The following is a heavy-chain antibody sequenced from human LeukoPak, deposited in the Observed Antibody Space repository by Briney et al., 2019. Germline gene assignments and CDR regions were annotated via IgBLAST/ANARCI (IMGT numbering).Heavy chain of an antibody. CDR1: GGSFSGYY. CDR3: ARDPVTDDYGVY. Sequence: SETLSLTCAVYGGSFSGYYWSWIRQHPGKGLEWIGYIYYSGSTYYNPSLKSRVTISVDTSKNQFSLKLSSVTAADTAVYYCARDPVTDDYGVYWGQGALVTVSS. CDR2: IYYSGST. J-gene: IGHJ4*02. D-gene: IGHD4-17*01. V-gene: IGHV4-31*11.